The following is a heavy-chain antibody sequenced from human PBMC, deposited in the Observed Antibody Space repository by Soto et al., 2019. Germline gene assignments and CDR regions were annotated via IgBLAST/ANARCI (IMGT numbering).Heavy chain of an antibody. V-gene: IGHV1-18*01. D-gene: IGHD3-10*01. Sequence: QVHLVQSGAEVKKPGASVKVSCKASGYTFTSYGITWVRQAPGQGLEWMGWISAHNGNTDYAQKLQGSAIVTRDTSTSTAYMELRSLRSDDTAVYYCARGRYGEYWGQGALVTVSS. CDR1: GYTFTSYG. CDR2: ISAHNGNT. J-gene: IGHJ4*02. CDR3: ARGRYGEY.